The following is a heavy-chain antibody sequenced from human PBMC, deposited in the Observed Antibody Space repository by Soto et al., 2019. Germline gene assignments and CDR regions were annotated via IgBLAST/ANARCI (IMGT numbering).Heavy chain of an antibody. J-gene: IGHJ5*02. D-gene: IGHD3-16*02. CDR3: ARGVTFGGVIAPRLDP. Sequence: PSETLSLTCSVSGGSISSGDYYWSWIRQHPGKGLEWIGYIHNSGTTYYIPPLKSRVAMTVDTSKNQLSLKLTSVTAADTAVYYCARGVTFGGVIAPRLDPWGQGTPVTVSS. V-gene: IGHV4-31*03. CDR2: IHNSGTT. CDR1: GGSISSGDYY.